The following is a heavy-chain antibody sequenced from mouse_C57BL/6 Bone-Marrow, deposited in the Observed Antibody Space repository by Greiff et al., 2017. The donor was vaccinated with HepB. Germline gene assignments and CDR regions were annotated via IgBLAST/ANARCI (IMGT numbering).Heavy chain of an antibody. Sequence: QVQLQQPGAELVKPGASVKLSCKASGYTFTSYWMQWVKQRPGQGLEWIGEIDPSDSYTNYNQKFKGKATLTVDTSSSTAYMQLSSLTSEDAAVYYWSSYGSSYVYAMDYWGQGTSVTVSA. CDR1: GYTFTSYW. D-gene: IGHD1-1*01. CDR2: IDPSDSYT. J-gene: IGHJ4*01. CDR3: SSYGSSYVYAMDY. V-gene: IGHV1-50*01.